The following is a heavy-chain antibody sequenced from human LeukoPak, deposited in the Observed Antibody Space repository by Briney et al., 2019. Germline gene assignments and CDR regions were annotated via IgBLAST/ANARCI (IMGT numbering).Heavy chain of an antibody. J-gene: IGHJ4*02. CDR1: GFTVSNNY. CDR2: ITTAGTST. Sequence: GGSLRLSYAASGFTVSNNYMIWVRQAPGKGLVWVSHITTAGTSTSYADSVKGRFTISRDNAKNTLYLQMNSLRAEDTAVYYCARGAIAGANFDYWGQGTLVTVSS. V-gene: IGHV3-74*01. D-gene: IGHD1-26*01. CDR3: ARGAIAGANFDY.